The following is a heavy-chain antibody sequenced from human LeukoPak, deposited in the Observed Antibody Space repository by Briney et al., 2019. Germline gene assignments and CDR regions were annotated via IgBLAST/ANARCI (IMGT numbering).Heavy chain of an antibody. CDR2: IHYSGST. J-gene: IGHJ6*04. CDR3: ARLSMLGYCSGGSCSLAMDV. V-gene: IGHV4-39*01. Sequence: KASETLSLTCTVSGGSISSSSYYWGWIRQPPGKGLEWIGSIHYSGSTNYNPSLKSRVTISVDTSKNQFSLKLSSVTAADTAVYYCARLSMLGYCSGGSCSLAMDVWGKGTTVTISS. D-gene: IGHD2-15*01. CDR1: GGSISSSSYY.